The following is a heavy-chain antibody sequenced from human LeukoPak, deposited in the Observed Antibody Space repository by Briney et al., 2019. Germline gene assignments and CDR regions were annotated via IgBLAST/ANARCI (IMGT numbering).Heavy chain of an antibody. CDR3: ARPADCSSTSCHAPFDY. Sequence: ASVKVSCKASGGTFSSYAISWVRQAPGQGLEWMGGTIPIFGTANYAQKFQGRVTITADESTSTAYMELSSLRSEDTAVYYCARPADCSSTSCHAPFDYWGQGTLVTVSS. V-gene: IGHV1-69*13. CDR1: GGTFSSYA. D-gene: IGHD2-2*01. CDR2: TIPIFGTA. J-gene: IGHJ4*02.